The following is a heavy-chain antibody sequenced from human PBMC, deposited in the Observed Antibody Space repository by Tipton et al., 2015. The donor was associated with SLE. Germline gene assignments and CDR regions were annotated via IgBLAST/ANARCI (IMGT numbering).Heavy chain of an antibody. V-gene: IGHV4-31*03. CDR1: GGSISSGGYY. CDR2: IYYSGST. CDR3: ARGHSSSPAYFQH. D-gene: IGHD6-6*01. Sequence: TLSLTCTVSGGSISSGGYYWSWIRQHPGKGLEWIGYIYYSGSTYYNPSLKSRVTISVDTSKNQFSLKLSSVTAADTAVYYCARGHSSSPAYFQHWGQGTLVTVSS. J-gene: IGHJ1*01.